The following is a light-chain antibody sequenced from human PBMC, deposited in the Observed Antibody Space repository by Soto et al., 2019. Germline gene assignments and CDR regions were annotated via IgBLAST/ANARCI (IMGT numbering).Light chain of an antibody. CDR2: LGS. J-gene: IGKJ5*01. Sequence: DIVMTQSPLSLAVTPGEPASISCRSSQSLLHSNGYNYLDWYXQKPGQSPQXLIYLGSNRASGVPDRFSGSGSGTDFTMKISRVEAEDVGVYYCMQALQTRITFGQGTRLEIK. CDR3: MQALQTRIT. V-gene: IGKV2-28*01. CDR1: QSLLHSNGYNY.